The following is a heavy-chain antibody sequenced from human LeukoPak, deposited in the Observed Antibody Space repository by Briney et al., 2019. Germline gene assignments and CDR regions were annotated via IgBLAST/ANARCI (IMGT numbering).Heavy chain of an antibody. V-gene: IGHV4-38-2*02. D-gene: IGHD6-13*01. CDR2: INHSGST. CDR3: AREYSRHYYYYYYMDV. Sequence: SETLSLTCTVSGYSISSGYYWGWIRQPPGKGLEWIGEINHSGSTNYNPSLKSRVTISVDTSKNQFSLKLSSVTAADTAVYYCAREYSRHYYYYYYMDVWGKGTTVTVSS. CDR1: GYSISSGYY. J-gene: IGHJ6*03.